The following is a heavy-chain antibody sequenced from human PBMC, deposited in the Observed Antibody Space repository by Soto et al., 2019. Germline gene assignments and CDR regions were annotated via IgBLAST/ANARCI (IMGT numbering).Heavy chain of an antibody. CDR3: ARGGTSGSTFDY. CDR1: GFTFSSYS. V-gene: IGHV3-21*01. Sequence: GGSLRLSCAASGFTFSSYSINWVRQAPGKGLEWVSSISSNSNYIYYSASVRGRFTISRDDAKNSLYLQMNSLRAEDTAVYYCARGGTSGSTFDYWGQGTLVTVSS. D-gene: IGHD2-8*01. CDR2: ISSNSNYI. J-gene: IGHJ4*02.